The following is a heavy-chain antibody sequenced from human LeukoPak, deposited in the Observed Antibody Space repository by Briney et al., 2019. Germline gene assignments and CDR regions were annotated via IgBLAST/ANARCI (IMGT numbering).Heavy chain of an antibody. CDR1: GFTFSSYS. V-gene: IGHV3-21*01. CDR2: ISSSSSYI. J-gene: IGHJ6*03. D-gene: IGHD3-9*01. CDR3: ARSPRESSLRYFDWHYYYYYYYMDV. Sequence: GGSLRLSCAASGFTFSSYSMNWVRQAPGKGLEWVSSISSSSSYIYYADSVKGRFTISRDNAKNSLYLQMNSLRAEDTAVYYCARSPRESSLRYFDWHYYYYYYYMDVWGKGTTVTVSS.